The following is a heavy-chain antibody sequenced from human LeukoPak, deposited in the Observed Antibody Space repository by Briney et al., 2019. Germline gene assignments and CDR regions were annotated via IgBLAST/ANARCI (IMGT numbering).Heavy chain of an antibody. CDR1: GFTFSSYA. D-gene: IGHD3-3*01. CDR3: AKDGHDFWSGYYSAFDI. V-gene: IGHV3-23*01. J-gene: IGHJ3*02. Sequence: AGGSLRLSCAASGFTFSSYAMSWVRQAPGKGLEWVSAISGSGGSTYYADSVKGRFTISRDNSKNTLYLQMDSLRAEDTAVYYCAKDGHDFWSGYYSAFDIWGQGTMVTVSS. CDR2: ISGSGGST.